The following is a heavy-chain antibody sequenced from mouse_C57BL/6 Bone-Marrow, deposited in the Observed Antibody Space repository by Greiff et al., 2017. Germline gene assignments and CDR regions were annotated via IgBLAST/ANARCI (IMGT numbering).Heavy chain of an antibody. D-gene: IGHD2-1*01. CDR3: AIIYYGNYAAWFAY. CDR2: IDPSDSYT. Sequence: QVQLQQPGAELVMPGASVKLSCKASGYTFTSYWMHWVKQRPGQGLEWIGEIDPSDSYTNYNQKFKGKSTLTVDKSSSTAYMQLSSLTSEDSAFYYCAIIYYGNYAAWFAYWGQGTLVTVSA. J-gene: IGHJ3*01. V-gene: IGHV1-69*01. CDR1: GYTFTSYW.